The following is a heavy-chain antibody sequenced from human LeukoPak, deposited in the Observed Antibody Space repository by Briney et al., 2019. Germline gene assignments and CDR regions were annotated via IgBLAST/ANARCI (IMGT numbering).Heavy chain of an antibody. CDR1: GFNFIDYS. D-gene: IGHD4-17*01. V-gene: IGHV3-21*05. CDR3: ARDPNGDYIGAFDM. Sequence: GGSLRLSCAASGFNFIDYSMNWVRQAPGKGLEWISYIGISSGNTKYADSVKGRFTISRDNSKYTLFLQMNSLRAEDTAVYYCARDPNGDYIGAFDMWGPGTMVTVSS. J-gene: IGHJ3*02. CDR2: IGISSGNT.